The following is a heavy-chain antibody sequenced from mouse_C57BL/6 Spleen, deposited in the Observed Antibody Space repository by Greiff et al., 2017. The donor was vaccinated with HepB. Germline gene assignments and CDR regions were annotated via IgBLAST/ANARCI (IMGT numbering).Heavy chain of an antibody. J-gene: IGHJ1*03. V-gene: IGHV1-53*01. CDR2: INPSNGGT. Sequence: QVQLQQSGTELVKPGASVKLSCKASGYTFTSYWMHWVKQRPGQGLEWIGNINPSNGGTNYNEKFKSKATLTVDKSSSTAYMQLSSLTSEDSAVYYGARRGGTGWYFDVWGTGTTVTVSS. CDR3: ARRGGTGWYFDV. D-gene: IGHD4-1*01. CDR1: GYTFTSYW.